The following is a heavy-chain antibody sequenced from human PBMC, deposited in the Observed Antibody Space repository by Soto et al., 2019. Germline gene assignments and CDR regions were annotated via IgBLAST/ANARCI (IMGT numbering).Heavy chain of an antibody. J-gene: IGHJ6*02. CDR1: GGSISSSSYY. D-gene: IGHD6-6*01. CDR2: IYYSGST. V-gene: IGHV4-39*01. Sequence: SETLSLTCTVSGGSISSSSYYWGWIRQPPGKGLEWIGSIYYSGSTYYNPSLKSRVTISVDTSKNQFSLKLSSVTAADTAVYYCVLDEYSSSSPRYYYYYYGMDVWGQGTTVTVSS. CDR3: VLDEYSSSSPRYYYYYYGMDV.